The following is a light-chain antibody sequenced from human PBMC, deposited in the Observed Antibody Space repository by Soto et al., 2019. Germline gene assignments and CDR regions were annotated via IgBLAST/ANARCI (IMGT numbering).Light chain of an antibody. CDR1: SSDVGGYNY. J-gene: IGLJ3*02. CDR2: EVS. CDR3: SSYTSTNNWV. V-gene: IGLV2-14*01. Sequence: QSVLTQPASVSGSPGQSITISCTGTSSDVGGYNYVSWYQQHPGKAPKLMIYEVSNRPSGVSNRFSGSKSGNTASLSISGLQTEDEADYYCSSYTSTNNWVFGGGTKLTVL.